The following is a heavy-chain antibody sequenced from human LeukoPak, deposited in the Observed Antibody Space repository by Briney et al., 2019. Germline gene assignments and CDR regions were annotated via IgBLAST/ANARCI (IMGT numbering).Heavy chain of an antibody. CDR2: IYHSGST. CDR3: ARVQQQLGHYFDC. J-gene: IGHJ4*02. Sequence: PSETLSLTCAVSGYSISSGYYWGWIRQPPGKGLEWIGSIYHSGSTYYNPSLKSRVTISVDTSKNQFSLKLSSVTAADTAVYYCARVQQQLGHYFDCWGQGTLVTVSS. CDR1: GYSISSGYY. D-gene: IGHD6-13*01. V-gene: IGHV4-38-2*01.